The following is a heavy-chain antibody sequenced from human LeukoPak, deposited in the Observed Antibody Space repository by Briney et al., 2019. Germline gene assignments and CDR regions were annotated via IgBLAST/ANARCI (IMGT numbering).Heavy chain of an antibody. J-gene: IGHJ4*02. CDR2: ITSNGRTT. D-gene: IGHD3-22*01. V-gene: IGHV3-48*03. Sequence: GGSLRLSCEASGFRFTIYEMNWVSQAPGEGLEWISYITSNGRTTYYADSVKGRFTISRENAKNSLYLQMNSLRADDTAVYYCARVHVVGEVITTFPDFWGQGSLVTVSS. CDR3: ARVHVVGEVITTFPDF. CDR1: GFRFTIYE.